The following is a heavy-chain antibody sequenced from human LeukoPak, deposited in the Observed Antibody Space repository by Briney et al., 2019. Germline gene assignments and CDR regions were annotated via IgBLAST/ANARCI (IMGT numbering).Heavy chain of an antibody. CDR2: IYSGGST. J-gene: IGHJ4*02. D-gene: IGHD1-7*01. CDR3: ARDDAGTTYFDY. CDR1: GFTVSSNY. Sequence: GGSLRLSCAASGFTVSSNYMSWVRQAPGKGLEWVSVIYSGGSTYYADSVKGRFTISRDNAKNSLYLQMNSLRAEDTAVYYCARDDAGTTYFDYWGQGTLVTVSS. V-gene: IGHV3-66*01.